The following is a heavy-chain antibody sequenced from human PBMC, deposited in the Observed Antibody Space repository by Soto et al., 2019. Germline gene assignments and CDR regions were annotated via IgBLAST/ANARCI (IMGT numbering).Heavy chain of an antibody. CDR3: ARDRGPTIFGVVIRGLNWFDP. D-gene: IGHD3-3*01. J-gene: IGHJ5*02. CDR2: IHHTGVT. CDR1: GGSLSGHY. V-gene: IGHV4-34*01. Sequence: PSETLSLTCAVYGGSLSGHYWSWIRQPPGKGLEWFGQIHHTGVTNYNPSLKSRVTISVDKSKNQFSLKLSSVTAADTAVYYCARDRGPTIFGVVIRGLNWFDPWGQGTLVTVSS.